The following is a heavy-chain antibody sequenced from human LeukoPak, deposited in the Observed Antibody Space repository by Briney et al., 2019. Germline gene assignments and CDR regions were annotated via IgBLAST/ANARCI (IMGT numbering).Heavy chain of an antibody. CDR2: IYYSGST. J-gene: IGHJ4*02. CDR1: GGSISSSSYY. V-gene: IGHV4-39*01. Sequence: SETLSLTCTVSGGSISSSSYYWGRIRQPPGKGLEWIGTIYYSGSTYYNPPLKSRVTISVDTSKNQLSLKLSSVTAADTAVYYCARNFLQLLYREEDYFDYWGQGTLVTVPS. D-gene: IGHD2-2*02. CDR3: ARNFLQLLYREEDYFDY.